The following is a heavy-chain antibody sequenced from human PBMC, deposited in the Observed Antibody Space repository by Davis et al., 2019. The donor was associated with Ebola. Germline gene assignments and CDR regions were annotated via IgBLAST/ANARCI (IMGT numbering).Heavy chain of an antibody. CDR1: GFVFSSYV. CDR3: AKDYSSSWYYYYGMDV. V-gene: IGHV3-23*01. Sequence: GGSLRLSCAASGFVFSSYVMSWVRRAPGKGLEWVSTLGLSADTYYADSVKGRFTISRDNSKNTLYLQMNSLRAEDTAVYYCAKDYSSSWYYYYGMDVWGKGTTVTVSS. J-gene: IGHJ6*04. D-gene: IGHD6-13*01. CDR2: LGLSADT.